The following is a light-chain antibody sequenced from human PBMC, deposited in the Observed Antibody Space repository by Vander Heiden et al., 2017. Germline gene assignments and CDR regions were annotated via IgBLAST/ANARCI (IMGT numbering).Light chain of an antibody. CDR3: QQSDSTPWT. CDR1: QTIGSH. Sequence: IDLTRSPSSLSASVGDIVTITGRASQTIGSHLNWYQQKPGKAPKLLIYAASSSQIGVRSRFSGSGSGTDFTLTISRLKPEAFATYYSQQSDSTPWTFGQGTKVEIK. CDR2: AAS. V-gene: IGKV1-39*01. J-gene: IGKJ1*01.